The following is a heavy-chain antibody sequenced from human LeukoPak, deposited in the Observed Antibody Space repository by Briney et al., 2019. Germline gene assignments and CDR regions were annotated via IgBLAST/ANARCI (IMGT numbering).Heavy chain of an antibody. CDR3: ARETYFDWLAYYYYYMDV. Sequence: GGSLRLSCAASGFAFSSYWMNWVRQAPGKGLEWVANIKQDGSEKYYVDSVKGRFTISRDNAKNSLYLQMNSLRPEDTAVYYCARETYFDWLAYYYYYMDVWGKGTTVTVSS. CDR2: IKQDGSEK. CDR1: GFAFSSYW. V-gene: IGHV3-7*01. D-gene: IGHD3-9*01. J-gene: IGHJ6*03.